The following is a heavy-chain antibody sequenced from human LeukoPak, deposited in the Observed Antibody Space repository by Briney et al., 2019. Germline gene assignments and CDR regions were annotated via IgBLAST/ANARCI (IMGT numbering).Heavy chain of an antibody. J-gene: IGHJ4*02. V-gene: IGHV3-23*01. CDR1: GFTFSSYA. CDR2: ISGSGGST. Sequence: PGGSLRLSCAASGFTFSSYAMSWVRRAPGKGLEWVSAISGSGGSTYYADSVKGRFTISRDNSKNTLYLQMNSLRAEDTAVYYCAKDPPYYYDSSGSYFDYWGQGTLVTVSS. D-gene: IGHD3-22*01. CDR3: AKDPPYYYDSSGSYFDY.